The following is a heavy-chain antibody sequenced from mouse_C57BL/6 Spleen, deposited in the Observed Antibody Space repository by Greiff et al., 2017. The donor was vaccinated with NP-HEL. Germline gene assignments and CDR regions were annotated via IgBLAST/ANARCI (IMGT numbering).Heavy chain of an antibody. Sequence: QVQLQQPGAELVKPGASVKLSCKASGYTFTSYWMHWVKQRPGQGLEWIGMIHPNSGSTNYNEKFKSKATLTVDKSSSTAYMQLSSLTSEDSAVYYCARRHYSKGGYAMGYWGQGTSVTVSS. CDR3: ARRHYSKGGYAMGY. D-gene: IGHD2-5*01. CDR2: IHPNSGST. V-gene: IGHV1-64*01. J-gene: IGHJ4*01. CDR1: GYTFTSYW.